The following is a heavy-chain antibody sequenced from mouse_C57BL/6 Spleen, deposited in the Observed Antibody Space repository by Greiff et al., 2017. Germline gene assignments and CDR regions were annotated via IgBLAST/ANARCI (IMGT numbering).Heavy chain of an antibody. Sequence: VQLQQSGPELVKPGASVKISCKASGYTFTSYWMHWVKQRPGQGLEWIGNINPSNGGTNYNEKFKSKATLTVDKSSSTAYMQLSSLTSEDSAVYYCASDGYYGGFAYWGQGTLVTVSA. D-gene: IGHD2-3*01. J-gene: IGHJ3*01. CDR2: INPSNGGT. CDR1: GYTFTSYW. CDR3: ASDGYYGGFAY. V-gene: IGHV1-53*01.